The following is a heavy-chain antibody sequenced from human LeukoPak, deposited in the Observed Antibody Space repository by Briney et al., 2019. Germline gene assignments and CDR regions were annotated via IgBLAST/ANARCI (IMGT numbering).Heavy chain of an antibody. Sequence: SVKVSCKASGGTFNSYGIIWVRQAPGQGLEWMGGIIPILGTANYAQKFQGRVTISADKSTSTAYMELSSLRSEDTAVYYCARGSRDGYNSEAYYYYYYMDVWGKGTTVTVSS. V-gene: IGHV1-69*10. CDR3: ARGSRDGYNSEAYYYYYYMDV. CDR2: IIPILGTA. D-gene: IGHD5-24*01. J-gene: IGHJ6*03. CDR1: GGTFNSYG.